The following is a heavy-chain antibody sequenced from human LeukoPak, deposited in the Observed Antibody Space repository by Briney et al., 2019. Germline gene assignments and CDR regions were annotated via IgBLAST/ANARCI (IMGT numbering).Heavy chain of an antibody. CDR1: GFTFSSYG. CDR2: IWYDGNNK. CDR3: ARDRVGGTNYFDY. D-gene: IGHD1-26*01. Sequence: GGSLRLSCAASGFTFSSYGMHWVRQAPGKGLEWVAIIWYDGNNKFYADSVKGRFTISRDNSKNTLYLQMNSLRAEDTAVYYCARDRVGGTNYFDYWGQGTLATVSS. J-gene: IGHJ4*02. V-gene: IGHV3-33*01.